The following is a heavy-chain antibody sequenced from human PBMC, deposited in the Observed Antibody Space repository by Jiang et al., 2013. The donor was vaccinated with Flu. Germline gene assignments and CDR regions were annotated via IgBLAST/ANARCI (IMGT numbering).Heavy chain of an antibody. Sequence: SGAEVKKPGASVKVACEASGYTFTSYEINWVRQATGQGPEWMGWVNVASGTTGYAQKFQGRVTMTRNTAINTAYMELSGLTSDDTAVYYCARGRVAFDVWGQGTMVTV. CDR3: ARGRVAFDV. J-gene: IGHJ3*01. CDR2: VNVASGTT. V-gene: IGHV1-8*01. CDR1: GYTFTSYE.